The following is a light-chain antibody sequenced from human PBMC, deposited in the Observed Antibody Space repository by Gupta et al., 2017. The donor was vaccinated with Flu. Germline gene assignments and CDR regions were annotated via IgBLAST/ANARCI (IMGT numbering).Light chain of an antibody. CDR2: DAS. Sequence: EIVLTQSPATLSLSPGERATLSCRASQSVSSYLAWYQQKPGQAPRRLIYDASNRATGIPARFSGSGSGTDFTLTISSRVPEEFAVYYCQQRGNWPPYTFGQGTKLEIK. CDR3: QQRGNWPPYT. J-gene: IGKJ2*01. V-gene: IGKV3-11*01. CDR1: QSVSSY.